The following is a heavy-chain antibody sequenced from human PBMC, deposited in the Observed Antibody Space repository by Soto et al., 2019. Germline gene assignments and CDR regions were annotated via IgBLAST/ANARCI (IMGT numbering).Heavy chain of an antibody. CDR3: ARPQGNYFDY. CDR2: INAYTGDT. CDR1: GDTLSTYG. Sequence: QVQLVQSGVEVQRPGASVKVSCKASGDTLSTYGITWVRQAPGQGLEWMGWINAYTGDTHYAQKFRGRVTMTTDTSTSTTYMELSSLSSDDTAVYYCARPQGNYFDYWGQGTLVTVSS. J-gene: IGHJ4*02. V-gene: IGHV1-18*01.